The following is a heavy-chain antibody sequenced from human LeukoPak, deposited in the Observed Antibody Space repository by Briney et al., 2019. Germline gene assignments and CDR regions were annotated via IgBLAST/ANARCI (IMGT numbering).Heavy chain of an antibody. D-gene: IGHD3-10*01. J-gene: IGHJ5*01. CDR1: GFTFTNFA. Sequence: GGSLRLSCAASGFTFTNFAVGWVRQAPGSALEWVSRIGGSGDTYYADSVKGRFTISRDISKNTLYLQLSSLRADDTAVYCCAKDGSGWSYDSWGQGTLVTVSS. CDR3: AKDGSGWSYDS. CDR2: IGGSGDT. V-gene: IGHV3-23*01.